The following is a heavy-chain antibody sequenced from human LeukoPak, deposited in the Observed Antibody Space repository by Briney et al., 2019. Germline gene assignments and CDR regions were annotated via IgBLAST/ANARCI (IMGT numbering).Heavy chain of an antibody. CDR2: IYYSGST. J-gene: IGHJ4*02. V-gene: IGHV4-39*01. CDR3: ARHGLGGGGPVDY. CDR1: GGSFSSSGYY. Sequence: SETLSLTCAVSGGSFSSSGYYWGWIRLSPGKGLEWIGSIYYSGSTYYNPSLESRVTISVDTSKSQFSLKLSSVTAADTAVYYCARHGLGGGGPVDYWGQGTLVTVSS. D-gene: IGHD2-15*01.